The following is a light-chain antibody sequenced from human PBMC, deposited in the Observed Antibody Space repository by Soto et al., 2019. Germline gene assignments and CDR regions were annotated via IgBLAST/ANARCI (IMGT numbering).Light chain of an antibody. CDR2: DAS. V-gene: IGKV1-5*01. CDR1: QSISSW. CDR3: QQSNSIRRT. Sequence: DIQMTQSPSTLSASVGDRVTITCRASQSISSWLAWYQQKPGKATKLLIYDASSLESGVPSRFSGSGSGTEFTLTISSLQPDDFATYYCQQSNSIRRTFGQGTKVEIK. J-gene: IGKJ1*01.